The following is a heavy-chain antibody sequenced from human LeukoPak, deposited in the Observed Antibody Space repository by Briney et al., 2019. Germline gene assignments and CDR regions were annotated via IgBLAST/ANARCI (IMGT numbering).Heavy chain of an antibody. CDR1: GGSISSSSYY. J-gene: IGHJ4*02. V-gene: IGHV4-39*01. CDR3: ARLPGMVRGAPYPFDY. CDR2: IYYSGST. D-gene: IGHD3-10*01. Sequence: SETLSLTCTVSGGSISSSSYYWGWIRQPPGKGLEWIGSIYYSGSTYYNPSLKSRVTISVDTSKNQFSLKLSSVTAADTAVYYCARLPGMVRGAPYPFDYWGQGTLVTVSS.